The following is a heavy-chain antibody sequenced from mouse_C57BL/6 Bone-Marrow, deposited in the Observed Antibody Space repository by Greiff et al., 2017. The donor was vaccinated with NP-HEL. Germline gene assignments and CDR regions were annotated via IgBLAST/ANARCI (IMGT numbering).Heavy chain of an antibody. CDR2: IDPNSGGT. D-gene: IGHD2-1*01. CDR1: GYTFTSYW. V-gene: IGHV1-72*01. CDR3: ARSEGNYAYYFDY. Sequence: VQLVESGAELVKPGASVKLSCKASGYTFTSYWMHWVKQRPGRGLERIGRIDPNSGGTKYNEKFKSKATLTVDKPSSTAYMQLSSLTSEDSAVYYCARSEGNYAYYFDYWGQGTTLTVSS. J-gene: IGHJ2*01.